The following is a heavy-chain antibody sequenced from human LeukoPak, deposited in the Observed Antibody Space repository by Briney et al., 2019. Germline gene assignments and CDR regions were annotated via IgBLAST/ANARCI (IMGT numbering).Heavy chain of an antibody. Sequence: SETLSLTCTVSGGSISSSSYYWGWIRQPPGKGLEWIGSIYYSGSTYYNPSLKSRVTISVDTSKNQFSLKLSSVTAADTAVYYCARADSSGSDNWFDPWGQGTLVTVSS. D-gene: IGHD3-22*01. CDR2: IYYSGST. CDR1: GGSISSSSYY. V-gene: IGHV4-39*01. CDR3: ARADSSGSDNWFDP. J-gene: IGHJ5*02.